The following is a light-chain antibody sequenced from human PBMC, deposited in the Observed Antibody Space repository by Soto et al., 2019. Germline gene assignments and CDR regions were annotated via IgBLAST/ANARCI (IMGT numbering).Light chain of an antibody. CDR3: QQLHGYPIS. J-gene: IGKJ5*01. Sequence: QSPSSLSATLGDMVTIACRASQSVNTYLHWYQQKAGQAPKLLIYAASNLQSGVPSRFSGSGSGTEFTLTISSLQPDDFAPYYCQQLHGYPISFAERARLEIK. V-gene: IGKV1-9*01. CDR2: AAS. CDR1: QSVNTY.